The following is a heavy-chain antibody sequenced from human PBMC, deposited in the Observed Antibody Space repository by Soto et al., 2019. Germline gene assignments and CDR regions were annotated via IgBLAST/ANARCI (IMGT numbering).Heavy chain of an antibody. CDR2: ISGSVGST. V-gene: IGHV3-23*01. CDR1: GVSLKSYA. J-gene: IGHJ4*02. CDR3: AKLGADILTGYYYFDY. D-gene: IGHD3-9*01. Sequence: WSIGIASASSGVSLKSYAMGWVRQAPGKGLEWASVISGSVGSTYYADSVKGRFTISRDNSKNTLYLQMNSLRAEDTAVYYCAKLGADILTGYYYFDYWGQGTLVTVSS.